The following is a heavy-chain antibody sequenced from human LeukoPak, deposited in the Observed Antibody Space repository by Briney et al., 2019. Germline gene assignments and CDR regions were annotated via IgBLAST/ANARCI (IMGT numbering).Heavy chain of an antibody. J-gene: IGHJ4*02. Sequence: SQTLSLTCTVSGGSISSGDHYWSWILQPPGKGLEWIGYIYYSGSTYYNPSLKSRVTISVDTSKNQFSLKLSSVTAADTAVYYCARVGLDSSGYYWGQGTLVTVSS. D-gene: IGHD3-22*01. CDR2: IYYSGST. CDR1: GGSISSGDHY. V-gene: IGHV4-30-4*01. CDR3: ARVGLDSSGYY.